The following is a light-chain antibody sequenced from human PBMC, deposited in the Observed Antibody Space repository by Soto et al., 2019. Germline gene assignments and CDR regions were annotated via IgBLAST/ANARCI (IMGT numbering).Light chain of an antibody. Sequence: EIVLTQSPGTLSLSPGERASLSCRASQSVTSSYLAWYQQKPGQAPRLLIYVASNRATGIPDRCRGSGSGTDFTLTINRLEPEDFAVYYCQQYGSSPWTFGQGTKVEIK. CDR1: QSVTSSY. J-gene: IGKJ1*01. CDR2: VAS. CDR3: QQYGSSPWT. V-gene: IGKV3-20*01.